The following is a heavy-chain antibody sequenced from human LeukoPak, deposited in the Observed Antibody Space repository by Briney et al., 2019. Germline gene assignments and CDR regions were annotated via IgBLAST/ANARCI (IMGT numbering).Heavy chain of an antibody. CDR2: INPIGDRA. CDR1: EETFTNYY. D-gene: IGHD6-19*01. J-gene: IGHJ4*02. Sequence: ASVKVSCKASEETFTNYYMHWVRQAPGQGLEWLGMINPIGDRAAYAQNFQGRVTMTRNTSISTAYMELSSLRSEDTAVYYCARGPTYSSGWYYRPDYFDYWGQGTLVTVSS. CDR3: ARGPTYSSGWYYRPDYFDY. V-gene: IGHV1-46*01.